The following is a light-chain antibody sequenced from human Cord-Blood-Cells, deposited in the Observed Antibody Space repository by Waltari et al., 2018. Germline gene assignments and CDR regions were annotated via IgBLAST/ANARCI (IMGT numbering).Light chain of an antibody. CDR1: SRHVGSYNL. J-gene: IGLJ2*01. V-gene: IGLV2-23*01. CDR3: CSYAGSSTVV. Sequence: QSALTQPASVSGSPGQSITISCPGTSRHVGSYNLLSWYQQHPGKAPKLMIYEGSKRPSGVSNRFSGSKSGNTASLTISGLQAEDEADYYCCSYAGSSTVVFGGGTKLTVL. CDR2: EGS.